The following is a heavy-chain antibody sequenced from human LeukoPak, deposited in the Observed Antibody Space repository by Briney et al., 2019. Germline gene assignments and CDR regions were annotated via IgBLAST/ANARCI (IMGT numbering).Heavy chain of an antibody. V-gene: IGHV4-59*01. Sequence: PSETLSLTCTVSRGSISSYYWTWIRQPPGKGLEWIGYIYNSGSTNYNPSLKSRVTISVDTSKNQFSLKLSSVTAADTAVYYCARGRITILGVVTPHLDYWGQGTLVTVSS. J-gene: IGHJ4*02. CDR1: RGSISSYY. D-gene: IGHD3-3*01. CDR3: ARGRITILGVVTPHLDY. CDR2: IYNSGST.